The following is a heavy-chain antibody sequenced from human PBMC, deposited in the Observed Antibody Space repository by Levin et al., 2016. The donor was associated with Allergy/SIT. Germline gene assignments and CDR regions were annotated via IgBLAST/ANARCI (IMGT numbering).Heavy chain of an antibody. J-gene: IGHJ1*01. D-gene: IGHD1-26*01. CDR2: IFSNDEK. V-gene: IGHV2-26*01. CDR3: ARSLSGSYYY. Sequence: WIRQPPGKALEWLAHIFSNDEKSYSTSLKSRLTISKDTSKSQVVLTMTNMDPVDTATYYCARSLSGSYYYWGQGTLVTVSS.